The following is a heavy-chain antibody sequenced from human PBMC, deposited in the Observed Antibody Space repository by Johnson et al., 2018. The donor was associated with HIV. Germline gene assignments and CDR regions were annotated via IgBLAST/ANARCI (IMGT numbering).Heavy chain of an antibody. Sequence: VQLVESGGGVVQPGRSLRLSCAASGFTFSSYAMHWVRQAPGKGLEWVTVISYAGSNKYYADSVKGRFTISRDNSKNTLYLQMNSLRAEETAVYYCAREGYDSSGYSDAFDIWGQGTMVTVSS. J-gene: IGHJ3*02. V-gene: IGHV3-30*04. CDR2: ISYAGSNK. D-gene: IGHD3-22*01. CDR3: AREGYDSSGYSDAFDI. CDR1: GFTFSSYA.